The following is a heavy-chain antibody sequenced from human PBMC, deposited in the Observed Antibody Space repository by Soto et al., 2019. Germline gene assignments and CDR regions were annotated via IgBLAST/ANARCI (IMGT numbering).Heavy chain of an antibody. CDR2: MNPNSGNT. Sequence: QVQLVQSGAEVKKPGASVKVSCKASGYSFTSYAVNWVRQATGQGLEWMGWMNPNSGNTGYAQKFQGRVTMTRNTSISTAYMELSGLRSEDTAVYYCARELTMIVDNWGQGTLVAVSS. J-gene: IGHJ4*02. D-gene: IGHD3-22*01. CDR1: GYSFTSYA. V-gene: IGHV1-8*01. CDR3: ARELTMIVDN.